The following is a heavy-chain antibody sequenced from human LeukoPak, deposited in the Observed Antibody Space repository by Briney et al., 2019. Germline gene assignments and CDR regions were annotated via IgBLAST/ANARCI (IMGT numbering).Heavy chain of an antibody. J-gene: IGHJ6*02. Sequence: PGGSLRLSCAASGFTYGSYAMHWVRQAPGKGLEWVAVMSFDGSKSYYADSMKGRCTISRDNSKNTLYLQMNSLRAEDTAAYYCARDRQPYYHYYGMDVWGQGTTVTVSS. CDR1: GFTYGSYA. V-gene: IGHV3-30-3*01. CDR2: MSFDGSKS. D-gene: IGHD3-10*01. CDR3: ARDRQPYYHYYGMDV.